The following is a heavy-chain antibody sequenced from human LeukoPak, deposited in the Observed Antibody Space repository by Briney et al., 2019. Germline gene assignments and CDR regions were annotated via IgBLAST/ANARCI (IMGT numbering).Heavy chain of an antibody. CDR3: ARVAWPHYFDY. D-gene: IGHD2-21*01. Sequence: PGGSLRLSCAASGFSFSSCWMSWVRQAPGKGLEWVANIKEDGSEKYYVDSVKGRFTISRDNAENALYLQMNSLRAEDTAVYYCARVAWPHYFDYWGQEPWSPSPQ. J-gene: IGHJ4*01. V-gene: IGHV3-7*01. CDR2: IKEDGSEK. CDR1: GFSFSSCW.